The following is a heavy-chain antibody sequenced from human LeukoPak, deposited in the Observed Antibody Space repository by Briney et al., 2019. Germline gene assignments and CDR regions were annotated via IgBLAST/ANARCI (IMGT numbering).Heavy chain of an antibody. CDR3: AKDSYTTWGSYYYYYMDV. CDR2: INWNGGST. D-gene: IGHD3-16*01. CDR1: GFTFDDYG. V-gene: IGHV3-20*04. J-gene: IGHJ6*03. Sequence: PGGSLRLSCAASGFTFDDYGMSWVRQAPGKGLEWVSGINWNGGSTGYADSVKGRFTISRDNSKNSLYLQMNSLRAEDTALYYCAKDSYTTWGSYYYYYMDVWGKGTTVTVSS.